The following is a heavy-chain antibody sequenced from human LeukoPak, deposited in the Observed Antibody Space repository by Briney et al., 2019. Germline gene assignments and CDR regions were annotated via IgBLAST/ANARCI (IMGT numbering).Heavy chain of an antibody. CDR2: IYPGDSDT. J-gene: IGHJ4*02. CDR3: ARHVRYCSGGSCYSNYFDY. CDR1: EYSFRNYW. V-gene: IGHV5-51*01. Sequence: GESLKISCKGSEYSFRNYWIGWVRQMPGKGLEWMGIIYPGDSDTRYSPSFQGQVTLSADKSISTAYLQWSSLKASDTAMYYCARHVRYCSGGSCYSNYFDYWGQGTLVTVSS. D-gene: IGHD2-15*01.